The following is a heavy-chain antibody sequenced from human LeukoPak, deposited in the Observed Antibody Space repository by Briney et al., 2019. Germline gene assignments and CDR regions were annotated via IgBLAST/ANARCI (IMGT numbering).Heavy chain of an antibody. CDR3: AKDLPNAGSSGFLDY. CDR1: GFTFSSYG. D-gene: IGHD6-13*01. V-gene: IGHV3-30*18. Sequence: PGGSLRLSCAASGFTFSSYGMHWVRQAPGKGLEWVAVISYDGSNKYYADSVKGRFTISRDNSKNTLYLQMNSLRAEDTAVYYCAKDLPNAGSSGFLDYWGQGTLVTVSS. CDR2: ISYDGSNK. J-gene: IGHJ4*02.